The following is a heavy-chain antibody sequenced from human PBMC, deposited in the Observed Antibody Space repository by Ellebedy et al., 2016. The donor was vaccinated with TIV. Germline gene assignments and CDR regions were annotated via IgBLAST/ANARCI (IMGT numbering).Heavy chain of an antibody. J-gene: IGHJ4*02. CDR3: ARTSTMVRGALDY. D-gene: IGHD3-10*01. CDR1: DGSIRSYH. CDR2: FHYSGTT. V-gene: IGHV4-59*01. Sequence: GSLRPSXTVPDGSIRSYHWSWIRQSPGKGLEWIGYFHYSGTTNYNPSLKSRLSISVDTSKNQFSLNLSSVTAADTGVYYCARTSTMVRGALDYWGQGTLVTVSS.